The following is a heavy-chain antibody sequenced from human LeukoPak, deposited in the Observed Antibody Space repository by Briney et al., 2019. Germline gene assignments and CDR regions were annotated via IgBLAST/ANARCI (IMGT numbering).Heavy chain of an antibody. CDR1: GYSISSGYY. J-gene: IGHJ4*02. D-gene: IGHD5-12*01. CDR3: ARVGSGYDPIDY. CDR2: IYHSGST. V-gene: IGHV4-38-2*02. Sequence: SETLSLTCTVSGYSISSGYYWGRIRQPPGKGLEWIGSIYHSGSTYYNPSLKSRVTISVDTSKNQFSLKLSSVTAADTAVYYCARVGSGYDPIDYWGQGTLVTVSS.